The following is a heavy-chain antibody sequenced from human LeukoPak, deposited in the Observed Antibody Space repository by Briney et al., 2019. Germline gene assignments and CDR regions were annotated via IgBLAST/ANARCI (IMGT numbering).Heavy chain of an antibody. CDR1: GFTFSSYG. CDR2: IWYDGSNK. CDR3: AGDRGRDYFDY. V-gene: IGHV3-33*01. D-gene: IGHD3-10*01. J-gene: IGHJ4*02. Sequence: GRSLRLSCAASGFTFSSYGMHWVRQAPGKGLEWVAVIWYDGSNKYYADSVKGRFTISRDNSKNTLYLQMNSLRAEDTAVYYCAGDRGRDYFDYWGQGTLVTVSS.